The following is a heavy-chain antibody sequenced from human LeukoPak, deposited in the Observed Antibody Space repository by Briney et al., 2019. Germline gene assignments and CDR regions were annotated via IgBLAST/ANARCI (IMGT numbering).Heavy chain of an antibody. CDR1: GFTFSSYA. J-gene: IGHJ4*02. CDR2: ISSNGGST. CDR3: ARPYYYDSSDYYYSY. V-gene: IGHV3-64*01. Sequence: PGGSLRLSCAASGFTFSSYAMHWVRQAPGKGLEYVSAISSNGGSTYYANSVKGRFTISRDNSKNTLYLQMGSLRAEDMAVYYCARPYYYDSSDYYYSYWGQGTLVTVSS. D-gene: IGHD3-22*01.